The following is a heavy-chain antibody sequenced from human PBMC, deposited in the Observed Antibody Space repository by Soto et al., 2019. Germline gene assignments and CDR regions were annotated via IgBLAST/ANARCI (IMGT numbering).Heavy chain of an antibody. D-gene: IGHD2-8*02. Sequence: GREWIGYIYYSGITDYNPSLKSRVTISVDTSKSQFSLKLSSVTAADTAVYYCARGGGVYYFDYWGQGTLVTVSS. V-gene: IGHV4-59*01. CDR2: IYYSGIT. J-gene: IGHJ4*02. CDR3: ARGGGVYYFDY.